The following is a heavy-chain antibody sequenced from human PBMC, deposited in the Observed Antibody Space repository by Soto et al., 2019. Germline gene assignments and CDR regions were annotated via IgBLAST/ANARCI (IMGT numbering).Heavy chain of an antibody. Sequence: PGGSLRLSCEASGFTFSSYSMNWVRQAPGKGLEWVLYISSSNTIYYADSVKGRFTISRDNAKNSLYLQMNSLRDEDTAVYYCARALSSSSGLWGGRDYGMDVWGQGTTVTVSS. D-gene: IGHD6-6*01. CDR3: ARALSSSSGLWGGRDYGMDV. J-gene: IGHJ6*02. CDR1: GFTFSSYS. CDR2: ISSSNTI. V-gene: IGHV3-48*02.